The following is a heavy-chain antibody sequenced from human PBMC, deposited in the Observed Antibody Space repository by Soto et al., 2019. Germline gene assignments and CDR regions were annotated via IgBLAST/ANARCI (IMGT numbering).Heavy chain of an antibody. J-gene: IGHJ4*02. CDR1: GFNFSSYA. CDR3: AKDLYYGSGSYYNYFDY. V-gene: IGHV3-30-3*01. Sequence: GGSLRLSCAASGFNFSSYAMHWVRQAPGKGLEWVAVISYDGSNKYYADSVKGRFTISRDNSKNTLYLQMNSLRAEDTAVYYCAKDLYYGSGSYYNYFDYWGQGTLVTVS. D-gene: IGHD3-10*01. CDR2: ISYDGSNK.